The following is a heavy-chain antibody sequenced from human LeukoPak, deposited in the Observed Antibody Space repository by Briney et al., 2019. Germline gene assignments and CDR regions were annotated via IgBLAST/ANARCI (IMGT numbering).Heavy chain of an antibody. CDR3: ASCSGWRGDDAFDI. V-gene: IGHV1-2*02. CDR2: INPNSGGT. Sequence: GASVKVSCKASGYTFTGYYMHWVRQAPEQGLEWMGWINPNSGGTNYAQKFQGRVTMTRDTSISTAYMELSRLRSDDTAVYYCASCSGWRGDDAFDIWGQGTMVTVSS. D-gene: IGHD2-15*01. J-gene: IGHJ3*02. CDR1: GYTFTGYY.